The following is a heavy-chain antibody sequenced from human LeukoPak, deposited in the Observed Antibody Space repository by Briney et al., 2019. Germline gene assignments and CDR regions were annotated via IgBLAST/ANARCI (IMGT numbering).Heavy chain of an antibody. V-gene: IGHV3-53*01. CDR1: GFIVSNNY. J-gene: IGHJ4*02. CDR2: LYNAGST. CDR3: ARGPKMLWSGFLH. Sequence: GGSLRLSCVASGFIVSNNYMSWVRQAPGKGLEWVSVLYNAGSTYYADSVKGRFTISRDNSKNTLYLQMYSLRAEDTAVYYCARGPKMLWSGFLHWGQGTLVTVSS. D-gene: IGHD3-3*01.